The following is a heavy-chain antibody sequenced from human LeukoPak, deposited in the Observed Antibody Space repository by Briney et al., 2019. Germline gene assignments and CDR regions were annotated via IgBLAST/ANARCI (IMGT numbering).Heavy chain of an antibody. V-gene: IGHV1-69*04. Sequence: SVKVSCKASGGTFSSYAISWVRQAPGQGLEWMGRIIPILGIANYAQKFQGRVTITADKSTSTAYMELSSLRSEDTAVYYCARGDNRRYYDSSGYDAFDIWGQGTMVTVSS. CDR1: GGTFSSYA. CDR2: IIPILGIA. J-gene: IGHJ3*02. CDR3: ARGDNRRYYDSSGYDAFDI. D-gene: IGHD3-22*01.